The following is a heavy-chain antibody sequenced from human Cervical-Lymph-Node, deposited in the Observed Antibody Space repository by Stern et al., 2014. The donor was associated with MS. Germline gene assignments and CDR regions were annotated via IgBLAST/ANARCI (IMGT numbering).Heavy chain of an antibody. D-gene: IGHD4/OR15-4a*01. CDR3: AGDKAPVGANWFDP. Sequence: EMQLVESGGGLVQPGGSLRLSCAASGFTFSAYWMTWVRQAPGTRLAWVANIREDGRDQYYADSVEGRFTISRDNTRNSLYLQMNSLRAEDTAIYYCAGDKAPVGANWFDPWGQGTLVIVSS. CDR2: IREDGRDQ. J-gene: IGHJ5*02. CDR1: GFTFSAYW. V-gene: IGHV3-7*01.